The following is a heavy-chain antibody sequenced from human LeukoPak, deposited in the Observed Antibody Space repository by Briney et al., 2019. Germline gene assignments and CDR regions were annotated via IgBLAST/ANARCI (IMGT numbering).Heavy chain of an antibody. CDR3: GRHDGGSGWPWLGIDY. D-gene: IGHD6-25*01. CDR2: VSAYNGNT. J-gene: IGHJ4*02. V-gene: IGHV1-18*01. CDR1: GYTFTSYG. Sequence: ASVKVSCKASGYTFTSYGISWVRQAPGQGLEWMGWVSAYNGNTNYAQKFQGRVTMTTDTPTSTVYMELRSLRSDDAAVYYCGRHDGGSGWPWLGIDYWGQGTLVTVSS.